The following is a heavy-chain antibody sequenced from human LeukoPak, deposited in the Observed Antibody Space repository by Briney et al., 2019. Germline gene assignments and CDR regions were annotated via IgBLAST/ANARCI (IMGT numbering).Heavy chain of an antibody. CDR1: GFTFSGSA. V-gene: IGHV3-73*01. CDR3: SRIRTGGGNSIFDY. Sequence: PGGSLKLSCAASGFTFSGSAMHWVRQASGRGLEWVGRIRSKTNNYATAYSASVRGRFTISRDDSQNTAYLQMNSLKTEDTAVYYCSRIRTGGGNSIFDYWGQGTLVTVSS. CDR2: IRSKTNNYAT. D-gene: IGHD7-27*01. J-gene: IGHJ4*02.